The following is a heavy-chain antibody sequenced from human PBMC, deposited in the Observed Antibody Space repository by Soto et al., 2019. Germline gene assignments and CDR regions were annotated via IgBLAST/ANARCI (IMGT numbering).Heavy chain of an antibody. CDR1: GFTFSSYW. Sequence: EVQLVESGGGLVQPGGSLRLSCAASGFTFSSYWMHWVRQAPGKGLVWVSRINSGGSSTSYADSVKGRFTISRDNAKNTLFHQMISRRAEDEAVFYCGRDDYVWGSGRSYYYGMDVWGQGTTVTVSS. J-gene: IGHJ6*02. CDR2: INSGGSST. V-gene: IGHV3-74*01. D-gene: IGHD3-16*02. CDR3: GRDDYVWGSGRSYYYGMDV.